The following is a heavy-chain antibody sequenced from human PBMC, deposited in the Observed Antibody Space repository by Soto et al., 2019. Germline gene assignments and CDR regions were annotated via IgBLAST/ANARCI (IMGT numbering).Heavy chain of an antibody. CDR2: INPDGSST. D-gene: IGHD1-1*01. CDR1: GFTFISYL. Sequence: GGSLRLSCAASGFTFISYLMHWVRQAPGKGLVWVSRINPDGSSTSYADSVKGRFTISRDNAKSTLFLQMNSLRAEDTAVYYCTIDRYGPRHYWRSGPPVSASS. J-gene: IGHJ4*02. V-gene: IGHV3-74*01. CDR3: TIDRYGPRHY.